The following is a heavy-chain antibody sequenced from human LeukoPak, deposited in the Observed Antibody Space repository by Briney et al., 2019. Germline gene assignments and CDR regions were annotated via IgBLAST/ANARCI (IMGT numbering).Heavy chain of an antibody. D-gene: IGHD5-18*01. V-gene: IGHV4-59*01. CDR3: ARGDGYWGYFDY. Sequence: SETLSLTCTVSGGSISSYYCSWIRQPPGKGLEWIGYIYYSGSTSYNPSLKSRVTISLDTSNNQFSLKLRSVTAADTAVYYCARGDGYWGYFDYWGQGTLVTVSS. CDR2: IYYSGST. J-gene: IGHJ4*02. CDR1: GGSISSYY.